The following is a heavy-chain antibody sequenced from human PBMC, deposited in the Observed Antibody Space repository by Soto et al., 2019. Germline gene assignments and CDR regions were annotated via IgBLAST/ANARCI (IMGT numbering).Heavy chain of an antibody. CDR3: ARHHDS. CDR1: GGSISSYY. J-gene: IGHJ4*02. V-gene: IGHV4-59*08. Sequence: QVQLQESGPGLVKPSETLSLTCTVSGGSISSYYWSWIRQPPGKGLEWIGYIYYSGSTNHNPSLKSRVTISVDTSKNQFSLKLSSVTAADTAVYYCARHHDSWGQGTLVTVPS. CDR2: IYYSGST.